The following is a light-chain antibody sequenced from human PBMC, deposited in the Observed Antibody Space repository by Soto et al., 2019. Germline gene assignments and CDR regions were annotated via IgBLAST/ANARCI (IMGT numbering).Light chain of an antibody. CDR1: SSDIAAYNY. J-gene: IGLJ2*01. V-gene: IGLV2-14*03. CDR2: DVN. CDR3: TLWTTSTTML. Sequence: QSALTQPASMSWSPGQSITISCTGTSSDIAAYNYVSWYQQHTGKAPKLMIYDVNLRPCGVSYRFSGSKSGKTASLTISGLQAEDEADYFCTLWTTSTTMLFGGGTQLTFL.